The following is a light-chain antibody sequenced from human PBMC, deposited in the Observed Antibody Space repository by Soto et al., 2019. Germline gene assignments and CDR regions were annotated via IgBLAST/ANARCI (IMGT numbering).Light chain of an antibody. CDR1: QSISSW. J-gene: IGKJ4*01. CDR2: DAS. V-gene: IGKV1-5*01. CDR3: THLNNYLPP. Sequence: DIQMTQSPSTLSASVGDRVTITCRASQSISSWLAWYQQKPGKAPKLLIYDASSLENGVPSRFSGSGSGTEFTLTISNLQPDDFSNDYCTHLNNYLPPFGGVT.